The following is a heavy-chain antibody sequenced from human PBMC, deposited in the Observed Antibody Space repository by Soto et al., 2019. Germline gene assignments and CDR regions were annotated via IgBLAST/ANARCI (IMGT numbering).Heavy chain of an antibody. CDR1: GGSISSSSYY. Sequence: SETLSLTCTVSGGSISSSSYYWGWIRQPPGKGLEWIGSIYYSGSTYYNPSLKSRVTISVDTSKNQFSLKLSSVTAADTAVYYCARQVATITVAFDIWGQGTMVTVSS. V-gene: IGHV4-39*01. D-gene: IGHD5-12*01. CDR2: IYYSGST. CDR3: ARQVATITVAFDI. J-gene: IGHJ3*02.